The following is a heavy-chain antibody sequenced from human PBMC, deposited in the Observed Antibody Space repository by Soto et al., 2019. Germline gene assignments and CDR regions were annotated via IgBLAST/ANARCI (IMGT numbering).Heavy chain of an antibody. V-gene: IGHV5-51*01. CDR1: GYSFTSYW. CDR3: ARRSVYSGYDPNAFDI. CDR2: IYPGDSDT. J-gene: IGHJ3*02. D-gene: IGHD5-12*01. Sequence: GESLKISCKGSGYSFTSYWIGWVRQMPGKGLEWMGIIYPGDSDTRYGPSFQGQVTISADKSISTAYLQWSSLKASDTAMYYCARRSVYSGYDPNAFDIWGQGTMVTVSS.